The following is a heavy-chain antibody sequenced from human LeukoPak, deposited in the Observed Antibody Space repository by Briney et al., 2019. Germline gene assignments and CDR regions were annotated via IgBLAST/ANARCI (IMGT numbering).Heavy chain of an antibody. V-gene: IGHV1-69*13. D-gene: IGHD6-19*01. CDR2: IIPIFGTA. CDR3: ARDRGAGSIGFDY. J-gene: IGHJ4*02. Sequence: SVKVSCKASGGTFSSYAISWVRQAPGQGLEWMGGIIPIFGTANYAQKFQGRVTTTADESTSTAYMELSSLRSEDTAVYYCARDRGAGSIGFDYWGQGTLVTVSS. CDR1: GGTFSSYA.